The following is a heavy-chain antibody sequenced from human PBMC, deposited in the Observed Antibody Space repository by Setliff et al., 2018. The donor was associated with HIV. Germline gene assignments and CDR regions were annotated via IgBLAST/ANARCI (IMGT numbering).Heavy chain of an antibody. CDR3: ARRGAYGYDYFDY. D-gene: IGHD5-12*01. J-gene: IGHJ4*02. CDR2: IFHSAAT. CDR1: GYSISSGYY. Sequence: PSETLSLTCAVSGYSISSGYYWGWIRQPPGKGLEWIGSIFHSAATNYNPSLKSRVTISIDTSKNQFSLKLTPVTAADTAVYYCARRGAYGYDYFDYWGPGILVTVSS. V-gene: IGHV4-38-2*01.